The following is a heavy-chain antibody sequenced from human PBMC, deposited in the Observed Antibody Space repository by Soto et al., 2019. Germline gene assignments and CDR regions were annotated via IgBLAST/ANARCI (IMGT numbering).Heavy chain of an antibody. CDR3: AAGGGLPRYY. D-gene: IGHD5-12*01. J-gene: IGHJ4*02. Sequence: PSETLSLTCTVSGGSISNYYWSWIRQPPGKGLEWIGYIYYSGSTNYNPSLKSRVTISVDTSKNQFSLKLSSVAAADTAVYYCAAGGGLPRYYWGQGTXVTVSS. CDR1: GGSISNYY. CDR2: IYYSGST. V-gene: IGHV4-59*12.